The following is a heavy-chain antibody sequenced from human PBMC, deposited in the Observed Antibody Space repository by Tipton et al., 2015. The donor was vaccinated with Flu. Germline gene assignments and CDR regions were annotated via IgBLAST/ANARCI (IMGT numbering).Heavy chain of an antibody. CDR1: GGSISSGGYY. V-gene: IGHV4-31*03. CDR2: IYYSGST. Sequence: TLSLTCTVSGGSISSGGYYWSWIRQHPGKGLEWIGYIYYSGSTYYNPSLKSRVTISVDTSKNQFSLKLSSVTAADTAVYYCATYQGAYSSSSALEINDAFGIWGQGTMVTVSS. D-gene: IGHD6-6*01. J-gene: IGHJ3*02. CDR3: ATYQGAYSSSSALEINDAFGI.